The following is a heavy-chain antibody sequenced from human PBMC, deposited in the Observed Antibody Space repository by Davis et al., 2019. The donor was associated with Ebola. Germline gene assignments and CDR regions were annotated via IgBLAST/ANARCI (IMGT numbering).Heavy chain of an antibody. V-gene: IGHV3-23*05. CDR1: GFTFSSYA. J-gene: IGHJ3*01. CDR2: IVFSSGTT. CDR3: AVLVVPPIQGAFHL. D-gene: IGHD2-21*02. Sequence: GGSLRLSCAASGFTFSSYAMSWVRQAPGKGLEWGSIVFSSGTTYHADSVKGRFTTPRDNSRNTLFLQMNSLRAEDTALYYCAVLVVPPIQGAFHLWGQGTMVTVSS.